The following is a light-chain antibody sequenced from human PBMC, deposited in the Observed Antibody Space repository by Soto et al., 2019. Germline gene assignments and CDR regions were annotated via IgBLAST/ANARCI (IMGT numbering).Light chain of an antibody. CDR3: QKYNSAPRT. CDR1: QGISNY. V-gene: IGKV1-27*01. CDR2: AAS. J-gene: IGKJ1*01. Sequence: DIQMTQSPSSLSASVGDRVTITCRASQGISNYLAWYQQKPGKVPKLLIYAASTLQSGVPSRFSGSGSGTDFTLTTSSLQPEDDANYYCQKYNSAPRTFGQGTKVEIK.